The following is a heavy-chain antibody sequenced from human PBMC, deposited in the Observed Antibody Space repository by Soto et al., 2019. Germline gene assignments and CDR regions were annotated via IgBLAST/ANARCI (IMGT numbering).Heavy chain of an antibody. J-gene: IGHJ6*02. V-gene: IGHV4-34*01. Sequence: SETLSLTCAVYGGSFSGYYWSWIRQPPGKGLEWIGEINHSGSTNYNPSLKSRVTISVDTSKNQFSLKLSSVTAADTAVYYCARYRSNSRYYGMDVWGQGTTVTVSS. CDR1: GGSFSGYY. CDR3: ARYRSNSRYYGMDV. D-gene: IGHD4-4*01. CDR2: INHSGST.